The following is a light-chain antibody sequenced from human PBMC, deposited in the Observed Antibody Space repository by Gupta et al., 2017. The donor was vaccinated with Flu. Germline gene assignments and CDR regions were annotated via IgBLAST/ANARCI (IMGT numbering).Light chain of an antibody. CDR1: QSILFNSNNKNY. V-gene: IGKV4-1*01. CDR3: QQYYNTPLT. J-gene: IGKJ4*01. CDR2: WAS. Sequence: NCKSSQSILFNSNNKNYLAWYQQKPGQPPRLLIYWASTRESGVPDRFSGSGSETDFTLTISSLQAEDVAVYYCQQYYNTPLTFGGGTKMEIK.